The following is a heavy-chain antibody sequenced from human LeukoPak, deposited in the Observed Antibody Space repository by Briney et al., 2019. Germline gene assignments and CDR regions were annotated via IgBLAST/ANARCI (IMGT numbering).Heavy chain of an antibody. J-gene: IGHJ6*02. CDR1: EYSFTSYW. CDR2: IDPSDSYT. Sequence: GESLRISCKGSEYSFTSYWISWVHQMPGEGLEWMGRIDPSDSYTNYSPSFQGHVTISADKSISTAYLQWSSLKASNTAMYYCAGPYYYGSEFYGMDVWGQGTTVTVSS. D-gene: IGHD3-10*01. V-gene: IGHV5-10-1*01. CDR3: AGPYYYGSEFYGMDV.